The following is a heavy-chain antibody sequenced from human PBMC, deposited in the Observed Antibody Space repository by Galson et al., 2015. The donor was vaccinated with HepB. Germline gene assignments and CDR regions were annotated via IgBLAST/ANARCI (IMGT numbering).Heavy chain of an antibody. V-gene: IGHV1-18*04. CDR2: ISAYNGNT. CDR1: GYTFTSYG. J-gene: IGHJ3*02. Sequence: SVKVSCKASGYTFTSYGISWVRQAPGQGLEWMGWISAYNGNTNYAQKLQGRVTMTTDTSTSTAYMELRSLRSDDTAVYYCARENQAYYDFWTGAFDIWGQGTMVTVSS. CDR3: ARENQAYYDFWTGAFDI. D-gene: IGHD3-3*01.